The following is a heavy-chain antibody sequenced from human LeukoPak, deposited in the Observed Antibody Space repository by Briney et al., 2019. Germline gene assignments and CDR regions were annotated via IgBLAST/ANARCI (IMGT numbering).Heavy chain of an antibody. J-gene: IGHJ4*02. V-gene: IGHV4-4*02. CDR1: GGSISSSNW. CDR2: IYHSGST. CDR3: ARSAADPPSFDY. Sequence: SETLSLTCAVSGGSISSSNWWSWVRQPPGKGLEWIGEIYHSGSTNYNPSLESRVTISVDKSKNQFSLKLSSVTAADTAVYYCARSAADPPSFDYWGQGTLVTVSS. D-gene: IGHD6-13*01.